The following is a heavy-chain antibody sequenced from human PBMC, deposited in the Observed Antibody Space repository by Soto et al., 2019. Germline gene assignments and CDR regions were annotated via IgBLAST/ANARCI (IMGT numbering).Heavy chain of an antibody. CDR2: ISSSGSTI. V-gene: IGHV3-11*01. J-gene: IGHJ6*03. CDR3: ARVEAVTTYYYYYMDV. Sequence: PGGSLRLSCAASGFTFSDYYMSWTRQAPGKGLEWVSYISSSGSTIYYADSVKGRFTISRDNAKNSLYLQMNSLRAEDTAVYYCARVEAVTTYYYYYMDVWGKGTTVTVSS. CDR1: GFTFSDYY. D-gene: IGHD4-4*01.